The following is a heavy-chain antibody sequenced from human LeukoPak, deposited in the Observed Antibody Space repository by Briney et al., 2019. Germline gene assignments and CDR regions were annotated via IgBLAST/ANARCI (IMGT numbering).Heavy chain of an antibody. Sequence: ASVKVSCKASGYTFTGYYMHWVRQAPGQGLEWMGWINPNSGGTNYAQKFQGRVTMTRDTSIGTAYMELSRLRSDDTAVYYCARFLGITMVRGVPAYWGQGTLVTVSS. J-gene: IGHJ4*02. D-gene: IGHD3-10*01. V-gene: IGHV1-2*02. CDR3: ARFLGITMVRGVPAY. CDR1: GYTFTGYY. CDR2: INPNSGGT.